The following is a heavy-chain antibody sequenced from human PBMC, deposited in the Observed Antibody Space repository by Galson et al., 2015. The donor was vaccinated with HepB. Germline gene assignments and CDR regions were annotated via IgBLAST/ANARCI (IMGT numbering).Heavy chain of an antibody. V-gene: IGHV1-18*01. Sequence: SVKVSCKASGYSFSSYGISWVRQAPGQGLEYMGWISGYNDNTNYAQKLQGRVTMTTDTSTNTAYMELRSLRSGDTAVYYCARARYSTSPPDYWGQGTLVTVSS. J-gene: IGHJ4*02. CDR3: ARARYSTSPPDY. CDR1: GYSFSSYG. CDR2: ISGYNDNT. D-gene: IGHD6-6*01.